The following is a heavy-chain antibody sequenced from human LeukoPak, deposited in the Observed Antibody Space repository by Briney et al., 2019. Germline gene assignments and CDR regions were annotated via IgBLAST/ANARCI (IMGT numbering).Heavy chain of an antibody. D-gene: IGHD3-10*01. CDR3: ARDRNYYGSGSYYVFDY. J-gene: IGHJ4*02. CDR1: GYTFTSYD. V-gene: IGHV1-8*01. Sequence: ASVKVSCKASGYTFTSYDINWVRQATGQGLEWMGWMNPNSGNTGYAQKFQGRVTMTRNTSKSTAYMELSSLRSEDTAVYYCARDRNYYGSGSYYVFDYWGQGTLVTVSS. CDR2: MNPNSGNT.